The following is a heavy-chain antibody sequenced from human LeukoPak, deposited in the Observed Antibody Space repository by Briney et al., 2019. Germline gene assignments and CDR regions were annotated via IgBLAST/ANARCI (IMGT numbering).Heavy chain of an antibody. V-gene: IGHV3-21*05. D-gene: IGHD1-1*01. CDR3: TRVVSVAWSERRPGYYYMDV. CDR2: ISSSSSYI. J-gene: IGHJ6*03. CDR1: GFTFSSYE. Sequence: GGSLRLSCAASGFTFSSYEMNWVRQAPGKGLEWVSYISSSSSYIYYAASVKGRFTISRDNAKNSLYLQMNSLRAGDMAVYYCTRVVSVAWSERRPGYYYMDVWGKGTTVTVSS.